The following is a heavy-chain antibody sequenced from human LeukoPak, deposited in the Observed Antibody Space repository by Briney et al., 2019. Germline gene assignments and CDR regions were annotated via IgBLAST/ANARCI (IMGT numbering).Heavy chain of an antibody. CDR1: GGSISSYY. J-gene: IGHJ4*02. Sequence: KPSETLSLTCTVSGGSISSYYWSWIRQPPGKGLEWIGYIYYSGSTNYNPSLKSRVTISVDTSKNQFSLKLSSVTAADTAVYYCASRSLAAAGHFDYWGQGTLVTVSS. D-gene: IGHD6-13*01. CDR3: ASRSLAAAGHFDY. V-gene: IGHV4-59*08. CDR2: IYYSGST.